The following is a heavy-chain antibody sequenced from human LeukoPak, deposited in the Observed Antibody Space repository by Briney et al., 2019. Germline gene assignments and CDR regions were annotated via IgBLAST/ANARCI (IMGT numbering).Heavy chain of an antibody. V-gene: IGHV4-59*11. CDR2: IYSSGTS. Sequence: ASETLSLTCTVLGGAITNHYWSWLRQPPGKRLEWIGNIYSSGTSNYNPSLKNRVSLSIDTSRKQVSLKLASVTADDTAVYYCARDVLGGEDYWGQGTLVTVSS. CDR1: GGAITNHY. D-gene: IGHD3-10*02. J-gene: IGHJ4*02. CDR3: ARDVLGGEDY.